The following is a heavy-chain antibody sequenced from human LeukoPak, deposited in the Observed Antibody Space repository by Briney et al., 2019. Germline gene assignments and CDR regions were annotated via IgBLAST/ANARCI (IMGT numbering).Heavy chain of an antibody. CDR1: GFTFSSYA. V-gene: IGHV3-64*01. CDR3: ARDQDPTMTN. Sequence: GGSLRLSCAASGFTFSSYAMHWVRQAPGKGLEYVSAISTDGGSTYYANSVKGRFTISRDNSKNTLYLQMNSLRAEDTAVYYCARDQDPTMTNWGQGTLVIVSS. D-gene: IGHD5-18*01. CDR2: ISTDGGST. J-gene: IGHJ4*02.